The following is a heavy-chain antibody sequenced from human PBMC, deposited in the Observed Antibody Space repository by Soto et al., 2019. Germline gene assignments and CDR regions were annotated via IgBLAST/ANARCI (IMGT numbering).Heavy chain of an antibody. CDR2: IIPILGIA. J-gene: IGHJ5*02. Sequence: QVQLVQSGAEVKKPGSSVKVSCKASGGTFSSYTISWVRQAPGQGLEWMGRIIPILGIANYAQKSQGRVTINADKSTSRAYMELRSLRSEDTAVYYCGRIDADDYGAQENHWGQGTLVTVSS. CDR3: GRIDADDYGAQENH. V-gene: IGHV1-69*02. CDR1: GGTFSSYT. D-gene: IGHD4-17*01.